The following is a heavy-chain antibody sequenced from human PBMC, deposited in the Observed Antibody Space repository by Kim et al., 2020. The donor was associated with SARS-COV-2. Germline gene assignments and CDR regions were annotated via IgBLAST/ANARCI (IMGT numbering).Heavy chain of an antibody. CDR3: TTDNLVRDDRMDV. CDR2: IKSKTDGGKT. CDR1: GFTFSNAW. D-gene: IGHD1-1*01. J-gene: IGHJ6*02. Sequence: GGSLRLSCAGSGFTFSNAWMSWVRQAPGKGLEWVGSIKSKTDGGKTEYAAPVKGRFTISRDDSKNTLYLQMNSLKTEDTAVYYCTTDNLVRDDRMDVWGPGTTVTVSS. V-gene: IGHV3-15*01.